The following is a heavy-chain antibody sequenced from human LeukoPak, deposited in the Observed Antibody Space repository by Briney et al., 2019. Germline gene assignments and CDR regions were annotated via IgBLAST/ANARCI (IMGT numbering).Heavy chain of an antibody. V-gene: IGHV4-59*08. CDR3: ARLKYGDYGLYYFDY. Sequence: SETLSLTCTVSGGSISSYYWSWIRQPPGKGLESIGYIYYSNANYNPSLKSRVTISVDTSKNQFSLKLSSVTAADTAVYYCARLKYGDYGLYYFDYWGQGTLVTVSS. D-gene: IGHD4-17*01. CDR2: IYYSNA. J-gene: IGHJ4*02. CDR1: GGSISSYY.